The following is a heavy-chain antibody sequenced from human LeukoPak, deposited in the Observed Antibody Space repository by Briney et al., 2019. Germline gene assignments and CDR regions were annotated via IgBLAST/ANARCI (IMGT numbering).Heavy chain of an antibody. CDR2: IWYDGSNK. CDR3: AKSDCGGDCHLLDY. V-gene: IGHV3-33*06. CDR1: GFTFSSYG. J-gene: IGHJ4*02. D-gene: IGHD2-21*02. Sequence: QPGGSLRLSCAASGFTFSSYGMHWVRQAPGKGLEWVAVIWYDGSNKYYADSVKGRFTISRDNSKNTLYLQMNSLRAEDTAVYYCAKSDCGGDCHLLDYWGQGTLVTVSS.